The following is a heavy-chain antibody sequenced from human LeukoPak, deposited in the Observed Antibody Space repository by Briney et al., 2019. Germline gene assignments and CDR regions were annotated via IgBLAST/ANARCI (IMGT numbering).Heavy chain of an antibody. Sequence: SETLSLTCSVSGDSITASSYYWAWIRQPPGKGLEWIGSIYYSGNTNYDPSLQSRVTISVDTSKNQFSLSLSSVTAADTAVYYCARQIRYTYDPNWFHPWGKGTLVTVSS. D-gene: IGHD5-12*01. CDR3: ARQIRYTYDPNWFHP. CDR1: GDSITASSYY. J-gene: IGHJ5*02. V-gene: IGHV4-39*01. CDR2: IYYSGNT.